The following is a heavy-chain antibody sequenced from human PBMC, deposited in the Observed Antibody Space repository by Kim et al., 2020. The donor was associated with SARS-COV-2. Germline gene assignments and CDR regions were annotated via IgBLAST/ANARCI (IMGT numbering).Heavy chain of an antibody. CDR3: ASSRDGWFDP. V-gene: IGHV4-59*01. J-gene: IGHJ5*02. CDR2: ST. Sequence: STNSNPSLNRRVTISVDTSKNQFSLQLSSVTAADTAVYYCASSRDGWFDPWGQGTLVTVSS. D-gene: IGHD4-17*01.